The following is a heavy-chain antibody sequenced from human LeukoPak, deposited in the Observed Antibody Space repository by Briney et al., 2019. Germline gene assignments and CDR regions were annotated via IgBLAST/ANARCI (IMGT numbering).Heavy chain of an antibody. V-gene: IGHV3-21*01. J-gene: IGHJ6*04. Sequence: GGSLRLSCAASGFTFSRYSMNRVRQARGKGREWVSSITSSSSYIYYADPVKGRFTISRDNAKNSLYLQMNSLRAEDTAVYYCARDLFVVVVAATSYYYGMDVWGKGTTVTVSS. CDR3: ARDLFVVVVAATSYYYGMDV. CDR1: GFTFSRYS. D-gene: IGHD2-15*01. CDR2: ITSSSSYI.